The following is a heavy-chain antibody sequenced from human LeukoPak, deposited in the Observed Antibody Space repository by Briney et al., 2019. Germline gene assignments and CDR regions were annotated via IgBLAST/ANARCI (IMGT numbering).Heavy chain of an antibody. J-gene: IGHJ4*02. CDR1: GFTVSSNY. D-gene: IGHD4-23*01. CDR2: IYSSSST. CDR3: ARGAAYGGKPLVLDY. V-gene: IGHV3-66*01. Sequence: PGGSLRLSCAASGFTVSSNYMSWVRQAPGKGLEWGSVIYSSSSTFYADSVKGRFTISRDNSKNTLYLQMNSLRAEDTAVYYCARGAAYGGKPLVLDYWGQGALVTVSS.